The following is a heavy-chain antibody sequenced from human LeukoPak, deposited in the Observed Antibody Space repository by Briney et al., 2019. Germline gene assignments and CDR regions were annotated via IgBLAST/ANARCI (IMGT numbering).Heavy chain of an antibody. CDR2: IYSGGST. Sequence: PGGSLRLSCAASGFTVSSNCMSWVRQAPGKGLEWVSVIYSGGSTYYADSVKGRFTISRDNSKNTLYLQMNSLRAEDTAVYYCARESSSTTSRGYYYYGMDVWGQGTTVTVSS. V-gene: IGHV3-53*01. CDR1: GFTVSSNC. CDR3: ARESSSTTSRGYYYYGMDV. D-gene: IGHD2-2*01. J-gene: IGHJ6*02.